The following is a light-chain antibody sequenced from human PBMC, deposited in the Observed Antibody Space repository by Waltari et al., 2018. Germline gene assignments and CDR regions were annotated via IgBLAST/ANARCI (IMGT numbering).Light chain of an antibody. CDR2: KND. V-gene: IGLV1-47*01. CDR1: ATNIGVHF. CDR3: AAWDDRLYTVM. Sequence: QSVLTQPPSASGTPGLRVTVSCSRAATNIGVHFVYSYRQPPGTAPKLLLYKNDQRPSGVPDRISGSKSGTSASLVISGLRSEDEADYYCAAWDDRLYTVMFGGGTKLTVL. J-gene: IGLJ3*02.